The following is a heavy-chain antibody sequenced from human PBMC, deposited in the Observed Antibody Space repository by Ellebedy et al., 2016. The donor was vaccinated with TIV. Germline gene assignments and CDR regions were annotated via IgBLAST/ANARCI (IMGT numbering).Heavy chain of an antibody. CDR2: IKQDGSDK. V-gene: IGHV3-7*03. J-gene: IGHJ3*02. Sequence: GESLKISCAASGFTFSSYWMTWVRQAPGKGLEWVANIKQDGSDKYCVDSVKGRFTISRDTAKNSLYLQMNSLRAEDTAVYYCARWGSYRNDAFDIWGQGTMVTVSS. D-gene: IGHD3-16*02. CDR1: GFTFSSYW. CDR3: ARWGSYRNDAFDI.